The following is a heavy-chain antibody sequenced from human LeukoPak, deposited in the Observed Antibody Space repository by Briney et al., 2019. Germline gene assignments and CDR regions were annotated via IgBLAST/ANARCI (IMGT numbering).Heavy chain of an antibody. CDR3: ARDPNCSGGSCYFDYYYYYMDV. V-gene: IGHV4-34*01. CDR2: INHSGST. D-gene: IGHD2-15*01. J-gene: IGHJ6*03. Sequence: SETLSLTCAVYGGSFSGYYWSWIRQPPGKGLEWIGEINHSGSTNYNPSLKSRVTISVDTSKNQFSLKLSSVTAADTAVYYCARDPNCSGGSCYFDYYYYYMDVWGKGTTVTVSS. CDR1: GGSFSGYY.